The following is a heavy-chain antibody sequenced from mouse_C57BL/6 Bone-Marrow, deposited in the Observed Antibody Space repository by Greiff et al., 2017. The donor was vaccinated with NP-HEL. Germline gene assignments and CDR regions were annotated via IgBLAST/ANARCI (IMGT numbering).Heavy chain of an antibody. CDR3: TTYYGKRDYAMDY. CDR2: IDPENGDT. D-gene: IGHD2-1*01. V-gene: IGHV14-4*01. Sequence: EVQLQQSGAELVRPGASVKLSCTASGFNIKDDYMHWVKQRPEQGLEWIGWIDPENGDTEYASKFQGKATITADTSSNTAYLQLSSLTSEDTAVYYCTTYYGKRDYAMDYWGQGTSVTVSS. J-gene: IGHJ4*01. CDR1: GFNIKDDY.